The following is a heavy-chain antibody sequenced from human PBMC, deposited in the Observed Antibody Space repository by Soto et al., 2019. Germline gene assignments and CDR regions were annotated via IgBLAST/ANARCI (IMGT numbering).Heavy chain of an antibody. CDR1: GFTFSSYA. CDR2: ICGSGGST. Sequence: GGSLRLSCAASGFTFSSYAMSWVRQAPGKGLEWVSVICGSGGSTYYADSVKGRFTISRDNSKNTLYLQMNSLRAEDTAVYYCASGPDFWSGYYTGIATYYYYYGMDVGGQGTTSTV. CDR3: ASGPDFWSGYYTGIATYYYYYGMDV. V-gene: IGHV3-23*01. D-gene: IGHD3-3*01. J-gene: IGHJ6*02.